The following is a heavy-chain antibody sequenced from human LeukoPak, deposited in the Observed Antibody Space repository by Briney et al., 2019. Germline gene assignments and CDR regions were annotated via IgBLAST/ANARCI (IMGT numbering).Heavy chain of an antibody. CDR2: INHSGST. Sequence: PSETLSLTCAVYGGPYSGYYWSWIRQPPGKGLEWIGEINHSGSTNYNPSLKSRVTISVDTSKNQFSLKLSSVTAADTAVYYCADSHYDFWSGRQYYFDYWGQGTLVTVSS. CDR3: ADSHYDFWSGRQYYFDY. J-gene: IGHJ4*02. V-gene: IGHV4-34*01. CDR1: GGPYSGYY. D-gene: IGHD3-3*01.